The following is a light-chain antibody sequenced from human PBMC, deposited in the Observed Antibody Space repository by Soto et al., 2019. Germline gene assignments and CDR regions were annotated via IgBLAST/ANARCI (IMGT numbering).Light chain of an antibody. V-gene: IGLV1-44*01. CDR2: SSN. CDR3: AAWDDDLHVWL. J-gene: IGLJ2*01. CDR1: DSNIGSTA. Sequence: QSVLTQPPSVSATPGQGVTLSCSGGDSNIGSTAVNWYQQVPGTAPKLLIYSSNQRPSGVPDRISGSNSGTSASLAISGLQSEDEADYYCAAWDDDLHVWLFGGGTKLTVL.